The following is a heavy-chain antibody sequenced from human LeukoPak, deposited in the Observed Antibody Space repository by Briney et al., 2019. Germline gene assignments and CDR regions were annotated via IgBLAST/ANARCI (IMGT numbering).Heavy chain of an antibody. CDR3: ARGGYYGSGNDFRFDP. Sequence: SVTLSLTCTVSGGSISSYYWSWIRQPPGKGLEWIGYIYYSGSTNYNPSLKSRVTISVDTSKNQFSLKLTSVTAADTAVYFCARGGYYGSGNDFRFDPWGQGTLVTVSS. J-gene: IGHJ5*02. CDR2: IYYSGST. D-gene: IGHD3-10*01. CDR1: GGSISSYY. V-gene: IGHV4-59*01.